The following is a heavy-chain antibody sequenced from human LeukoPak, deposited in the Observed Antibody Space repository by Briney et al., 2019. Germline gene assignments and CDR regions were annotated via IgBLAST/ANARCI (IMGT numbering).Heavy chain of an antibody. CDR2: ISGSGGST. D-gene: IGHD2-2*02. CDR1: GFTVSSNY. Sequence: GGSLRLSCAASGFTVSSNYMSWVRQAPGKGLEWVSAISGSGGSTYYADSVKGRFTISRDNSKNTLYLQMNSLRAEDTAVYYCDPNQLLYLSGWGQGTLVTVSS. V-gene: IGHV3-23*01. J-gene: IGHJ4*02. CDR3: DPNQLLYLSG.